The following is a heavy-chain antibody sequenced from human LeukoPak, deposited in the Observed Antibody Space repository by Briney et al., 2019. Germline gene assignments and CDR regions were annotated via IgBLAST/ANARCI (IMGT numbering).Heavy chain of an antibody. J-gene: IGHJ5*02. Sequence: SETLSLTCTVAGGSISSYYWSWIRQPAGKGLEWIGYIYYSGSTNYNPSLKGRVTISVDPSKNQFSLKLSSVTAADTAVYYCAREDYYGSGSHNWFDPWGQGTLVTVSS. CDR2: IYYSGST. CDR1: GGSISSYY. CDR3: AREDYYGSGSHNWFDP. D-gene: IGHD3-10*01. V-gene: IGHV4-59*01.